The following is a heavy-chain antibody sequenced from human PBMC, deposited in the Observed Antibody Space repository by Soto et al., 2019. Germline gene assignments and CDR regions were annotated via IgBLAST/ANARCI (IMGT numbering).Heavy chain of an antibody. D-gene: IGHD2-21*01. CDR3: AHAYGGTSWPNDAFDF. CDR1: GFSLSGDGVG. CDR2: IYCDDDQ. Sequence: QITLKESGPTLVKPTQTLTLTCTVSGFSLSGDGVGVGWIRQPPGKALEWLALIYCDDDQRYSPSLRTRLTITKDTSKNQVVLTMTNMDPLDTATYYCAHAYGGTSWPNDAFDFWGQGTVVTVSS. V-gene: IGHV2-5*02. J-gene: IGHJ3*01.